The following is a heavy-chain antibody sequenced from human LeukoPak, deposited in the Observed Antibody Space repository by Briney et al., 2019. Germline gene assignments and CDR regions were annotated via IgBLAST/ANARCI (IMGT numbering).Heavy chain of an antibody. CDR3: ARGQGIVGATTKFYYMDV. V-gene: IGHV4-34*01. D-gene: IGHD1-26*01. CDR1: GGSFSGYY. CDR2: INHSGST. Sequence: SETLSLTCAVYGGSFSGYYWSWIRQPPGKGLECIGEINHSGSTNYNPSLKSRVTISVDTSKNQFSLKLSSVTAADTAVYYCARGQGIVGATTKFYYMDVWGKGTTVTVSS. J-gene: IGHJ6*03.